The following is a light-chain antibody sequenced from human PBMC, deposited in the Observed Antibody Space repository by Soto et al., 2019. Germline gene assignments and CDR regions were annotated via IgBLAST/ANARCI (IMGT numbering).Light chain of an antibody. CDR2: GAS. CDR1: QNVNIN. CDR3: QQYHDWPRT. J-gene: IGKJ1*01. V-gene: IGKV3-15*01. Sequence: EIMLTQSPATLSVSPGERVTLSCRASQNVNINLAWYQHKPGQAPRLLLYGASNRATDIPVKFTGSGSGTEFTLTIRSLQSEDFAIYYCQQYHDWPRTFGQGTKVEI.